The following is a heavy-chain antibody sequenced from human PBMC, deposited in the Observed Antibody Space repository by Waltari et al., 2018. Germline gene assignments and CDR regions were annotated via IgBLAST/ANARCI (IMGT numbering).Heavy chain of an antibody. CDR1: GYSISSGYY. V-gene: IGHV4-38-2*01. CDR3: ARTWDYGDYPEARNYFDY. D-gene: IGHD4-17*01. J-gene: IGHJ4*02. Sequence: QVQLQESGPGLVKPSETLSLTCAVSGYSISSGYYWGWIRQPPGKGLEWIGSIYHSGGTYYNPSLKSRVTISVDTSKNQFSLKLSSVTAADTAVYYCARTWDYGDYPEARNYFDYWGQGTLVTVSS. CDR2: IYHSGGT.